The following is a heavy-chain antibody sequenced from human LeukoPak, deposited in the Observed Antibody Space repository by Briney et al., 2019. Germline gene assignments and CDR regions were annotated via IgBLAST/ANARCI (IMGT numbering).Heavy chain of an antibody. CDR3: AKGYSSSWNDAFDI. V-gene: IGHV3-30*02. Sequence: GGSLRLSCAASGFTFSSYGMHWVRQAPGKRLEWVAFIRYDGSNKYYADSVKGRFTISRDNSKNTLYLQMNSLRAEDTAVYYCAKGYSSSWNDAFDIWGQGTMVTVSS. CDR1: GFTFSSYG. D-gene: IGHD6-13*01. CDR2: IRYDGSNK. J-gene: IGHJ3*02.